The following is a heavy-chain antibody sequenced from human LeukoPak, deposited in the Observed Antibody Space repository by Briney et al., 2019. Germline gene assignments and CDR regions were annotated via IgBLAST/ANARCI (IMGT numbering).Heavy chain of an antibody. Sequence: ASVKVPCKASGYTFTSYDINWVRQATGQGLELMGWMNPNSGNTGYAQKFQGRVTMTRNTSISTAYMELSSLRSEDTAVYYCARGFSSWYYYYYMDVWGKGTTVTVSS. CDR1: GYTFTSYD. D-gene: IGHD6-13*01. CDR2: MNPNSGNT. V-gene: IGHV1-8*01. CDR3: ARGFSSWYYYYYMDV. J-gene: IGHJ6*03.